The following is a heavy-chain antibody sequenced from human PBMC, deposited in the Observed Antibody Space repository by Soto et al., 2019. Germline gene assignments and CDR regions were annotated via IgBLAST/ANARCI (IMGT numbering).Heavy chain of an antibody. CDR1: GGSISSSSYY. Sequence: SETLSLTCTVSGGSISSSSYYWGWNRQPPGKGLEWIGSIYYSGSTYYNPSLKSRVTISVDTSKNQFSLKLSSVTAADTAVYYCASSPGSSSWYYYYYGMDVWGHGTTVT. V-gene: IGHV4-39*01. J-gene: IGHJ6*02. D-gene: IGHD6-13*01. CDR3: ASSPGSSSWYYYYYGMDV. CDR2: IYYSGST.